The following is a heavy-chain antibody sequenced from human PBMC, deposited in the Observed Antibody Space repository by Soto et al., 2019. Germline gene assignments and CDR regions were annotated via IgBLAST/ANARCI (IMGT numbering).Heavy chain of an antibody. Sequence: PSETLSVTCTVSGGSISSGGYYWSWIRQHPGKGLEWIGYIYYSGSTYYNPSLKSRVTISVDTSKNQFSLKLSSVTAADTAVYYCARDPYSSSPRDYYYGMDVWGQGTTVTVSS. CDR1: GGSISSGGYY. J-gene: IGHJ6*02. D-gene: IGHD6-13*01. CDR3: ARDPYSSSPRDYYYGMDV. V-gene: IGHV4-31*03. CDR2: IYYSGST.